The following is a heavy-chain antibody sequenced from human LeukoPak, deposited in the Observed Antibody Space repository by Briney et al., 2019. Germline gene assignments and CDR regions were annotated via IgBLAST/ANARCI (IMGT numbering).Heavy chain of an antibody. V-gene: IGHV3-30*18. Sequence: GGSLRLSCAASGFTFSSYGMHWVRQAPGKGLEWVAVISYDGSNKYYADSVKGRFTISRDNSKNTLYLQMKSLRAEDTAVYYCAKDLLGSSGYYYVLGYYFDYWGQGTLVTVSS. J-gene: IGHJ4*02. CDR2: ISYDGSNK. D-gene: IGHD3-22*01. CDR1: GFTFSSYG. CDR3: AKDLLGSSGYYYVLGYYFDY.